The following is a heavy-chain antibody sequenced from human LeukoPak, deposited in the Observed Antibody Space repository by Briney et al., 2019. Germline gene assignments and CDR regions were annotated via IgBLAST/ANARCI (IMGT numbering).Heavy chain of an antibody. CDR3: ARAFYYDSSGYYDY. D-gene: IGHD3-22*01. CDR2: IYSGGST. CDR1: GFTVSSNY. J-gene: IGHJ4*02. Sequence: GGSLRLSCAASGFTVSSNYMSWVRQAPGKGLEWVSVIYSGGSTYYADSVKGRFTISRDNSKNTLYLQMNSLRAEDTAVYYCARAFYYDSSGYYDYWGQGTLVTVSS. V-gene: IGHV3-53*01.